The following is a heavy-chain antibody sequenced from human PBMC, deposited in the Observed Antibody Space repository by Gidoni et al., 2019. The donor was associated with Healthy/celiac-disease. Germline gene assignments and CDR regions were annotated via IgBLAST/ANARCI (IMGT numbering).Heavy chain of an antibody. D-gene: IGHD3-22*01. Sequence: CTDSGGSISSYYWSWIRQPPGKGLEWIGYIYYSGSTNYNPSLKSRVTISVDTSKNQFSLKLSSVTAADTAVYYCARGGEREGYYYDSSGLLDYWGQGTLVTVSS. V-gene: IGHV4-59*01. CDR3: ARGGEREGYYYDSSGLLDY. CDR1: GGSISSYY. CDR2: IYYSGST. J-gene: IGHJ4*02.